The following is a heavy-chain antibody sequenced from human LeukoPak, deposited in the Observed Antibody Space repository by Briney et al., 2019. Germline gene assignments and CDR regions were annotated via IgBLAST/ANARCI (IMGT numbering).Heavy chain of an antibody. V-gene: IGHV4-30-2*01. J-gene: IGHJ4*02. Sequence: SQTLSLTCTVSGGSISSGGYYWSRIRQPPGKGLEWIGYIYHSGSTYYNPSLKSRVTISVDRSKNQFSLKLSSVTAADTAVYYCARQNSSGRTLSFDHWGQGTLVTVSS. CDR3: ARQNSSGRTLSFDH. CDR2: IYHSGST. CDR1: GGSISSGGYY. D-gene: IGHD6-19*01.